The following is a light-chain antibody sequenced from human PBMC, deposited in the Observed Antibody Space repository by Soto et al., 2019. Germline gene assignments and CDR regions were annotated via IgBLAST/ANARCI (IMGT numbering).Light chain of an antibody. J-gene: IGKJ2*01. CDR2: DAS. Sequence: DIQMTQSPSSLSASVGDRVTITCQASQDISNYLNWYQQKPGKDPKLLIYDASNLETGVPSRFSGSGSGTDFTFTISSLQPEDIATYYCQQYDNLPVFGQGTKLEIK. CDR1: QDISNY. V-gene: IGKV1-33*01. CDR3: QQYDNLPV.